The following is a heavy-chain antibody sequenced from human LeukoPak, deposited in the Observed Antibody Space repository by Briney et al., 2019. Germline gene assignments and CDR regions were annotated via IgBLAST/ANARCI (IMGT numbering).Heavy chain of an antibody. V-gene: IGHV4-31*03. CDR2: IYYSGST. Sequence: SETLSLTCTVSGGSISSGGYYWSWIRQHPGKGLEWIGYIYYSGSTYCNPSLKSRVTISVDTSKNQFSLKLSSVTAADTAVYYCAREGRGAFDIWGQGTMVTVSS. CDR1: GGSISSGGYY. CDR3: AREGRGAFDI. J-gene: IGHJ3*02.